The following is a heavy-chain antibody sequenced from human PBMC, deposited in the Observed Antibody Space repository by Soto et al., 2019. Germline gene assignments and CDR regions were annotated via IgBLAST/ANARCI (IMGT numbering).Heavy chain of an antibody. D-gene: IGHD3-22*01. Sequence: GGSLRLSPAASGFTFSSYEMNWVRHAPGKGLDWLSYISSSGSIIYYADSVKGRFTISRDNAKRSLYLQMNSLGAEHTAVYYCARGVLYYCDSSLYPHWFDPWGQGTLVNVSS. J-gene: IGHJ5*02. V-gene: IGHV3-48*03. CDR3: ARGVLYYCDSSLYPHWFDP. CDR2: ISSSGSII. CDR1: GFTFSSYE.